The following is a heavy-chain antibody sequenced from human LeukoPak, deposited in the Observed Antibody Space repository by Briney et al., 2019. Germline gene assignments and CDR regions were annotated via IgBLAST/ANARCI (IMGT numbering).Heavy chain of an antibody. CDR2: ISSSGSTI. CDR3: AKDPDYYGSGSSIDY. D-gene: IGHD3-10*01. CDR1: GFTFSRYS. Sequence: GGSLRLSCVASGFTFSRYSMNWVRRAPGKGLEWVSYISSSGSTIYYADSVKGRFTISRDNSKNTLYLQMNSLRAEDTAVYYCAKDPDYYGSGSSIDYWGQGTLVTVSS. V-gene: IGHV3-48*01. J-gene: IGHJ4*02.